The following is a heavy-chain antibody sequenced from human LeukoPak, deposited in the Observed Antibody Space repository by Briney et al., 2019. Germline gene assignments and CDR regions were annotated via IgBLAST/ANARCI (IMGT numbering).Heavy chain of an antibody. Sequence: SETLSPTCTVSGGSISSYYWSWIRQPPGKGLEWIGYIYYSGSTNYNPSLKSRVTISVDTSKNQFSLKLSSVTAADTAVYYCARHYGVAAAGTEYFDYWGQGTLVTVSS. J-gene: IGHJ4*02. CDR1: GGSISSYY. CDR2: IYYSGST. V-gene: IGHV4-59*08. D-gene: IGHD6-13*01. CDR3: ARHYGVAAAGTEYFDY.